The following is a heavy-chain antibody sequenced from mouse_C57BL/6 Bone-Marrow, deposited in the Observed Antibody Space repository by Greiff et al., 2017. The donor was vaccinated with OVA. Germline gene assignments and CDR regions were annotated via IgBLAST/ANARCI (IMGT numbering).Heavy chain of an antibody. Sequence: QVQLKESGPELVKPGASVKISCKASGYAFSSSWMNWVKQRPGKGLEWIGRIYPGDGDTNYNGKFKGKATLTADKSSSTAYMQLNSLTSEDSAVYYCARWDGKIRPFDYWGQGTTLTVSS. J-gene: IGHJ2*01. D-gene: IGHD2-12*01. CDR1: GYAFSSSW. V-gene: IGHV1-82*01. CDR3: ARWDGKIRPFDY. CDR2: IYPGDGDT.